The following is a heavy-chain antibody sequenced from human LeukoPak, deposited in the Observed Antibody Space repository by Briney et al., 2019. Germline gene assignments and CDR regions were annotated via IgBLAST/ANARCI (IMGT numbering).Heavy chain of an antibody. J-gene: IGHJ5*02. CDR2: INHSGST. Sequence: SETLSLTCAVYGGSFSGYYWSWIRQPPGKGLEWIGEINHSGSTNYNPSLKSRVTISVDTSKNQFSLKLSSVTAADTAVYYCARVVPPLYCSSTSCYGRVGRFDPWGQGTLVTVSS. CDR1: GGSFSGYY. CDR3: ARVVPPLYCSSTSCYGRVGRFDP. V-gene: IGHV4-34*01. D-gene: IGHD2-2*01.